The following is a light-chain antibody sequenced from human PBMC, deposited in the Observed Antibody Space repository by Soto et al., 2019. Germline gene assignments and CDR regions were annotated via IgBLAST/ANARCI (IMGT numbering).Light chain of an antibody. CDR3: QKCKVAPFT. J-gene: IGKJ4*01. V-gene: IGKV1-27*01. CDR2: AAS. CDR1: QAISNF. Sequence: DIQMTQSPSTLSGSVGDRVAITCRASQAISNFLAWYQQKPGKVPKLLIYAASTLQSGVPSRFSGSGSGTDFTLTISSLQPEDVATYYCQKCKVAPFTFGGGTKVDI.